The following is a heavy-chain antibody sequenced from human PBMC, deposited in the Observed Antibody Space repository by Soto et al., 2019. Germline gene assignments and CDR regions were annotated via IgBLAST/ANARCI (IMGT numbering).Heavy chain of an antibody. D-gene: IGHD3-3*01. V-gene: IGHV1-3*01. Sequence: ASVKVSCKASGYTFTSYAMHWVRQAPGQRLEWMGWINAGNGNTKYSQKFQGRVTITRDTSASTAYMELSSLRSEDTAVYYCARAGRRLTIFGVVRTRYYYYDMGVWGQGTTVTISS. CDR2: INAGNGNT. CDR3: ARAGRRLTIFGVVRTRYYYYDMGV. CDR1: GYTFTSYA. J-gene: IGHJ6*02.